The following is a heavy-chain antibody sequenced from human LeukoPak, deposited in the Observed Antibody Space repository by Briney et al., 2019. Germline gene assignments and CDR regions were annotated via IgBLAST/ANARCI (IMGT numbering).Heavy chain of an antibody. CDR1: GFTFSSYG. V-gene: IGHV3-33*01. D-gene: IGHD3-22*01. CDR3: ARGLNYYDTSGLWDYFDY. Sequence: GGSLRLSCAASGFTFSSYGMHWVRQAPGKGLEWVALIWYDGSNKCYADSVKGRFTNSRDNSKNTMYLQMNSLRAEDTAVYYCARGLNYYDTSGLWDYFDYWGQGTLVTVSS. J-gene: IGHJ4*02. CDR2: IWYDGSNK.